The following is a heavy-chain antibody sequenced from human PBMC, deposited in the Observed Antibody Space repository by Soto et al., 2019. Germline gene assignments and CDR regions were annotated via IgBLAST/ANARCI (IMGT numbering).Heavy chain of an antibody. J-gene: IGHJ4*02. CDR2: IYSGGTT. D-gene: IGHD3-10*01. CDR3: VRFKWFGDSRTSYFDY. V-gene: IGHV3-53*01. Sequence: VQLVESGGGLIQPGGSLRLSCAASGFTVSSNYVSWVRQAPGKGLEWVSVIYSGGTTYYADSVKGRFTISRDNSKNTLYLQINSLRADDTAMYYCVRFKWFGDSRTSYFDYWGQGTLVTVSS. CDR1: GFTVSSNY.